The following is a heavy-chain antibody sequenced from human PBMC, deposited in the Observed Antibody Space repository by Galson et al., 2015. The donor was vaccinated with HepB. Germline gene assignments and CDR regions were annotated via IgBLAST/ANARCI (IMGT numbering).Heavy chain of an antibody. V-gene: IGHV3-30-3*01. Sequence: SLRLSCAASGFTFSSYAMHWVRQAPGKGLEWVAVISYDGSNKYYADSVKGRFTISRDNSKNTLYLQMNSLRAEDTAVYYCARGYYYDSSGYHPRFDYWGQGTLVTVSS. CDR3: ARGYYYDSSGYHPRFDY. J-gene: IGHJ4*02. CDR2: ISYDGSNK. CDR1: GFTFSSYA. D-gene: IGHD3-22*01.